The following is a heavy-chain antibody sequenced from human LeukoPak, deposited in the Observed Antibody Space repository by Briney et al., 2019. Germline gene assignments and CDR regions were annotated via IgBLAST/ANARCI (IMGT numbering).Heavy chain of an antibody. V-gene: IGHV4-4*02. Sequence: PSETLSLTCTVSGGSISSSNWWSWVRQPPGKELEWIGEIYHSGSTNYNPSLKSRVTISVDKSKNQFSLKLSSVTAADTAVYYCARDLGYCTNGVCHTRFDYWGQGTLVAVSS. J-gene: IGHJ4*02. D-gene: IGHD2-8*01. CDR1: GGSISSSNW. CDR2: IYHSGST. CDR3: ARDLGYCTNGVCHTRFDY.